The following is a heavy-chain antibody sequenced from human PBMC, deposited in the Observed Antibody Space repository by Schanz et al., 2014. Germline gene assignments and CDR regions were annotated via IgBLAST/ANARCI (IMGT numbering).Heavy chain of an antibody. CDR2: INSDGTTT. CDR3: ARGDPVAGLDY. V-gene: IGHV3-74*01. J-gene: IGHJ4*02. CDR1: GFTFSTYW. Sequence: EVQLVESGGGLVQPGGSLRLSCAASGFTFSTYWMHWVRQAPGKGLVWVSHINSDGTTTTYADSVKGRFTISRDNAENTLYLQMNSLRVEDTGMYYCARGDPVAGLDYWGRGTLVTVSS.